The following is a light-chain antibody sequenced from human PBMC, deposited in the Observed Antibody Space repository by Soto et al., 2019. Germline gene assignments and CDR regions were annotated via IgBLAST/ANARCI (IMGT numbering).Light chain of an antibody. CDR1: QTVTTN. CDR2: GAS. CDR3: QRYNNWPLT. J-gene: IGKJ4*01. Sequence: EIVMTQSPVTLSVSPGETANLSCRASQTVTTNLAWYQQKPGRSPRLLLYGASTRATGIPARFSGSGSGTEFTLTISRLQSEDLAVYYCQRYNNWPLTFGGGTKVESK. V-gene: IGKV3-15*01.